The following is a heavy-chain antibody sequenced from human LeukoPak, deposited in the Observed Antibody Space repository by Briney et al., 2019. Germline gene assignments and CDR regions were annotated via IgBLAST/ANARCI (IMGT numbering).Heavy chain of an antibody. V-gene: IGHV4-34*01. CDR1: GGSFSGYY. D-gene: IGHD2-15*01. Sequence: SSETLSLTCALYGGSFSGYYWSWIRQPPGKGLEWIGEINHSGSTNYSPSLKSRVTMSVDTSKNQFSLKLSSVTAADTAVYYCARGVYCSGGSCYIPFDYWGQGILVTVSS. CDR2: INHSGST. J-gene: IGHJ4*02. CDR3: ARGVYCSGGSCYIPFDY.